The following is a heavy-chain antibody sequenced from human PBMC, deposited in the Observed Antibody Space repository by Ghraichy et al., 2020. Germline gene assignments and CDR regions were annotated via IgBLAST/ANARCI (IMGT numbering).Heavy chain of an antibody. V-gene: IGHV4-59*01. Sequence: SQTLSLTCTVSGGSISSYYWSWIRQPPGKGLEWIGYIYYSGSTNYNPSLKSRVTISVDTSKNQFSLKLSSVTAADTAVYYCARASRVRYFDWLSLGPFDYWGQGTLVTVS. CDR3: ARASRVRYFDWLSLGPFDY. CDR2: IYYSGST. J-gene: IGHJ4*02. CDR1: GGSISSYY. D-gene: IGHD3-9*01.